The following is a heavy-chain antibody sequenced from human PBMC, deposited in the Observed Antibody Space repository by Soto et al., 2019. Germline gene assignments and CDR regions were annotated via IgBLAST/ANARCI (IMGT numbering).Heavy chain of an antibody. Sequence: GGSLRLSCAASGFTFSSYAMSWVRQAPGKGLEWVSAISGSGGSTYYADSVKGRFTISRDNSKNTLYLQMNSLRAEDTAVYYCAKEERAYYDFWSGRSMDVWGQGTTVTVYS. CDR3: AKEERAYYDFWSGRSMDV. D-gene: IGHD3-3*01. CDR1: GFTFSSYA. V-gene: IGHV3-23*01. CDR2: ISGSGGST. J-gene: IGHJ6*02.